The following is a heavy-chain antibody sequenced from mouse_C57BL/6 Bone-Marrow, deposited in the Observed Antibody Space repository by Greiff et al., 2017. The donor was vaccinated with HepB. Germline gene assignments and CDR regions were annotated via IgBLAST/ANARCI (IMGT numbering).Heavy chain of an antibody. CDR2: ISSGSSTI. CDR3: ARLYYGSSYVASYWYFDV. CDR1: GFTFSDYG. Sequence: EVKVVESGGGLVKPGGSLKLSCAASGFTFSDYGMHWVRQAPEKGLEWVAYISSGSSTIYYADTVKGRFTISRDNAKNTLFLQMTSLRSEDTAMYYCARLYYGSSYVASYWYFDVWGTGTTVTVSS. D-gene: IGHD1-1*01. J-gene: IGHJ1*03. V-gene: IGHV5-17*01.